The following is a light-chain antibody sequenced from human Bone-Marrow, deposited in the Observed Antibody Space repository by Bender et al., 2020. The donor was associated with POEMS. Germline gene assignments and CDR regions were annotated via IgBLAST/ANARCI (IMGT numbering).Light chain of an antibody. V-gene: IGLV2-14*01. Sequence: QSALTQPASVSGSPGQSITISCTGTSSDVGGYNYVSWYQQHPGKAPKLLIYEVNNRPSGVSSRFSGSKSGNTASLTISGLQPEDEADYYCSSFTTTTTDVFGTGTKVTV. CDR2: EVN. CDR3: SSFTTTTTDV. J-gene: IGLJ1*01. CDR1: SSDVGGYNY.